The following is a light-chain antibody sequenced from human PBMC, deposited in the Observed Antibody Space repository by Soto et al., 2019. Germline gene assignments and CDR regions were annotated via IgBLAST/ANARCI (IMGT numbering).Light chain of an antibody. J-gene: IGLJ1*01. Sequence: QSALTQPASVSGSPGQSVTMSCTGTSTNVGGYNYVSWYQQHPGKAPKLIIYEVSNRPSGVSNRFSGSKSGNAASLTISGLQAEDEADYYCSSYETSSNLFVFGTGTKLTVL. CDR1: STNVGGYNY. CDR2: EVS. V-gene: IGLV2-14*01. CDR3: SSYETSSNLFV.